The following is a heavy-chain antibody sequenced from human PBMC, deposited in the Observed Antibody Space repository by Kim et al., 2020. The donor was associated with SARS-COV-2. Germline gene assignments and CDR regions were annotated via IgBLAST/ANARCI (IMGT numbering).Heavy chain of an antibody. Sequence: KNSQKFQGRVTITRDTSASTAYMALSSLRSEDTAVYYCARAGGGSCYAHWGQGTLVTVSS. CDR3: ARAGGGSCYAH. J-gene: IGHJ4*02. D-gene: IGHD2-15*01. V-gene: IGHV1-3*01.